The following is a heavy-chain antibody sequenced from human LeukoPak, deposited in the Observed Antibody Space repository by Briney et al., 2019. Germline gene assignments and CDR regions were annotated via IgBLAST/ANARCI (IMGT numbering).Heavy chain of an antibody. J-gene: IGHJ4*02. V-gene: IGHV4-59*08. CDR1: GGSISSYY. Sequence: PSETLSLTCTVSGGSISSYYWSWIRQPPGKGLEWIGYIYFSGSTNYNPSLKSRVTISVDTSKNQLSLKLSSVTAADTAAYYCARVLPPLYYFDYWGQGTLVTVSS. CDR2: IYFSGST. CDR3: ARVLPPLYYFDY. D-gene: IGHD3-10*01.